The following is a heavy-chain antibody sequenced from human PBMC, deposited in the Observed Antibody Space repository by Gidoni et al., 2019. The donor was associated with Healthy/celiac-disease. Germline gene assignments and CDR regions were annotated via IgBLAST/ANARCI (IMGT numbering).Heavy chain of an antibody. CDR1: GGSISSGSYY. J-gene: IGHJ6*02. V-gene: IGHV4-61*02. Sequence: QVQLQESGPGLVKPSQTLSLTGTVSGGSISSGSYYWSWIRQPAGKGLEWIGRIYTSGSTNYNPSLKSRVTISVDTSKNQFSLKLSSVTAADTAVYYCARADIYYYYGMDVWGQGTTVTVSS. CDR3: ARADIYYYYGMDV. CDR2: IYTSGST. D-gene: IGHD2-15*01.